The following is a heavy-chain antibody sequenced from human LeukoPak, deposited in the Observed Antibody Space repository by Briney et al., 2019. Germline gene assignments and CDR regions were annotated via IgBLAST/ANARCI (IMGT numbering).Heavy chain of an antibody. J-gene: IGHJ6*02. CDR3: ARGWGGLAVAGYYYYGMDV. D-gene: IGHD6-19*01. CDR1: GGSISSGGYY. Sequence: SETLSLTCTVSGGSISSGGYYWSWIRQHPGKGLEWIGYIYYSGSTYYNPSLKSRVTISVDTSKNQFSLKLSSVTAADTAVYYCARGWGGLAVAGYYYYGMDVWGQGTTVTVSS. CDR2: IYYSGST. V-gene: IGHV4-31*03.